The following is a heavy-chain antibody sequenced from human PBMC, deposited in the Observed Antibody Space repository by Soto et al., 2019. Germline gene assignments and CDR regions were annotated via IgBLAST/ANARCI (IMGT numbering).Heavy chain of an antibody. J-gene: IGHJ3*02. CDR2: ISYDGSNK. D-gene: IGHD3-22*01. CDR1: GFTFSSYG. CDR3: AWLLPRDAFDI. V-gene: IGHV3-30*03. Sequence: ESGGGVVQPGWSLRLSCAASGFTFSSYGMHWVRQAPGKGLEWVAVISYDGSNKYYADSVKGRFTISRDNSKNTLYLQMNSLRAEDTAVYYCAWLLPRDAFDIWGQGTMVTVSS.